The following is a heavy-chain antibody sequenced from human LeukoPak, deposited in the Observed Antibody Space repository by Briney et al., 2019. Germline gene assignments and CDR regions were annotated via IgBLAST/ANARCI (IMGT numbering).Heavy chain of an antibody. V-gene: IGHV4-31*03. CDR2: IYYSGST. CDR1: GGSISSGGYY. CDR3: ARGVLMVYAIDY. D-gene: IGHD2-8*01. J-gene: IGHJ4*02. Sequence: SETLSLTCTVSGGSISSGGYYWSWIRQHPGKGLEWIGYIYYSGSTYYNPSLKSRVTISVDTSKNQFSLKLSSVTAADTAVYYCARGVLMVYAIDYWGQGALVTVSS.